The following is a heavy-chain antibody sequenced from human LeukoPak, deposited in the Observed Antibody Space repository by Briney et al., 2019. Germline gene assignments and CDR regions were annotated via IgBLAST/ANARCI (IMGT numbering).Heavy chain of an antibody. J-gene: IGHJ6*02. CDR1: GYSFNNYW. Sequence: GESLKISCKGSGYSFNNYWIGWARQMPGKGLEWMGIIYPGDSVTRYSPSFQGQVTISADKSISTAYLQWSSLKASDTAMYYCARSGYDYYYYYAFDVWGQGTTVIISS. CDR2: IYPGDSVT. V-gene: IGHV5-51*01. CDR3: ARSGYDYYYYYAFDV. D-gene: IGHD5-12*01.